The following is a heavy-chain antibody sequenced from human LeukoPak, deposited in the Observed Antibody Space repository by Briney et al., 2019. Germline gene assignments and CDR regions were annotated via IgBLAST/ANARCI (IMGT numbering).Heavy chain of an antibody. J-gene: IGHJ6*02. CDR3: ATSTVTTPSYYYYGMDV. D-gene: IGHD4-17*01. CDR2: ISYDGSNK. CDR1: GFTFSSYG. V-gene: IGHV3-30*03. Sequence: GGSLRLSCAASGFTFSSYGIHWVRQAPGKGLEWVALISYDGSNKYHADSVKGRFTVSRDNSKNTLYLQMNSLRAEDTAVYYCATSTVTTPSYYYYGMDVWGQGTTVTVSS.